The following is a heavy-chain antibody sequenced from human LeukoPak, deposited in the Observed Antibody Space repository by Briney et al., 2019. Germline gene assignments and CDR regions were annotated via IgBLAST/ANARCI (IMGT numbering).Heavy chain of an antibody. CDR2: ISSGSGAI. V-gene: IGHV3-48*01. J-gene: IGHJ4*02. CDR3: ARDRSVPYYYDSSGYDC. D-gene: IGHD3-22*01. Sequence: GGSLRLSCTASGFSFSSYTMNWVRQAPGKGLEWVSYISSGSGAIYYADSVKGRFTISRDNAENSLYLQMNSLRVEDTAVCYCARDRSVPYYYDSSGYDCWGQGTLVTVSS. CDR1: GFSFSSYT.